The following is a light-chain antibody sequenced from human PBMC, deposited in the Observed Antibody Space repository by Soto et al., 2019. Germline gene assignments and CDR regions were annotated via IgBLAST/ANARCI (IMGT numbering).Light chain of an antibody. Sequence: EIVLTQSPGTLSLSPGERATLSCRASQSVSSSYLAWYQQKPGQAPRLLIYGASSRATGIPDSFSGSGSGTDFTLTISRLEPEDFAVYYCQQYGSSPPITFGPGTRLEIK. J-gene: IGKJ5*01. CDR1: QSVSSSY. CDR2: GAS. CDR3: QQYGSSPPIT. V-gene: IGKV3-20*01.